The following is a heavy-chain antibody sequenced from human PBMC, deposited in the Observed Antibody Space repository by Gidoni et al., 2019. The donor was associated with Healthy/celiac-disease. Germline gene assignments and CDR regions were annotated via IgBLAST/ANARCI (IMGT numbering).Heavy chain of an antibody. CDR1: GGCISRGGYY. V-gene: IGHV4-31*01. J-gene: IGHJ6*02. CDR2: IYYSGST. Sequence: ESGPGLVKPSKTLSRTCTVSGGCISRGGYYWSGIRQHPGKGLEWIGYIYYSGSTYYNPSLKSLVTISVDTSKNQFSLKLSSVTAADTAVYYCARERIVVVPAATSTHYYYYYGMDVWGQGTTVTVSS. CDR3: ARERIVVVPAATSTHYYYYYGMDV. D-gene: IGHD2-2*01.